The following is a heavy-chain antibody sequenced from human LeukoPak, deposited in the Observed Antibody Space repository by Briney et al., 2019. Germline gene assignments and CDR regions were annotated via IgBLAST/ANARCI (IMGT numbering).Heavy chain of an antibody. J-gene: IGHJ4*02. CDR2: IKQDGSEK. V-gene: IGHV3-7*01. D-gene: IGHD3-3*01. CDR1: GFTFSSYW. Sequence: GGSLRLSCAASGFTFSSYWMSWVRQAPGKGLEWVANIKQDGSEKYYVDSVKGRFTISRDNAKNSLYLQMNSLRAEDTAVYYCARARFLEWLLQAHYFDYWGQGTLVTVSS. CDR3: ARARFLEWLLQAHYFDY.